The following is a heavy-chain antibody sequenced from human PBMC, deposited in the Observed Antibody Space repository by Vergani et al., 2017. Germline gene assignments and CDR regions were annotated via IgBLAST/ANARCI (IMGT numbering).Heavy chain of an antibody. Sequence: EVQLVQSGAEVKKPGESLKISCQGSGYSFTSYWIGWVRQMPGKRLEWKGIIYPGDSDTRYSPYFQGQVTISADTSISNAYLQWISLKASDTAMYYCAGRDILTDYNWFDPWGQGTLVTVSS. D-gene: IGHD3-9*01. CDR1: GYSFTSYW. J-gene: IGHJ5*02. V-gene: IGHV5-51*01. CDR3: AGRDILTDYNWFDP. CDR2: IYPGDSDT.